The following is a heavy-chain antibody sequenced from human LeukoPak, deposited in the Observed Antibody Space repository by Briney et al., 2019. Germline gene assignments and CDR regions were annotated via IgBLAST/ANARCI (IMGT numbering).Heavy chain of an antibody. Sequence: GASVKVSCKASGYTFTGYYIHWVRLAPGQGLEWMGWINPNSGGTNYAQKFQGRVTMTRDTSISTAYMELSRLRSDDTAVYYCARDRPIRGYSYAWGYWGQGTLVTVSS. D-gene: IGHD5-18*01. J-gene: IGHJ4*02. CDR3: ARDRPIRGYSYAWGY. CDR1: GYTFTGYY. V-gene: IGHV1-2*02. CDR2: INPNSGGT.